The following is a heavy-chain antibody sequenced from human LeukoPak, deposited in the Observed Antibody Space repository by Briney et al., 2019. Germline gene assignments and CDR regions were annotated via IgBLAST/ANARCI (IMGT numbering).Heavy chain of an antibody. J-gene: IGHJ4*02. D-gene: IGHD6-13*01. Sequence: SETLSLTCTVSGGSISSYYWSWIRQPPGKGLEWIGYIYYSGSTNYNPSLKSRVTISVDTSKNQFSLKLSSVTSADTAVYYCATGIAAAGSDYWGQGTLVTVSS. V-gene: IGHV4-59*01. CDR3: ATGIAAAGSDY. CDR2: IYYSGST. CDR1: GGSISSYY.